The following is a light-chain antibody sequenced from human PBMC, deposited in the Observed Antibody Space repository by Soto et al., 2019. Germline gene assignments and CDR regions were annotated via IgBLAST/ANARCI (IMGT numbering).Light chain of an antibody. J-gene: IGLJ2*01. CDR1: SGDVGANNY. Sequence: QSALTQPAAVSGSPGQSITISCSGTSGDVGANNYVSWYQQHPGKAPKLMIYDVSNRPSGVSNRFSGSKSGNTASLTISGLQAEDEADYYCSSYSITNSGVFGGGTQLTVL. V-gene: IGLV2-14*01. CDR2: DVS. CDR3: SSYSITNSGV.